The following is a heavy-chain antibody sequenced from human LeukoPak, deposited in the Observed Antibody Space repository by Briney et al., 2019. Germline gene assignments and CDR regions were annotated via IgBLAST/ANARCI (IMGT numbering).Heavy chain of an antibody. CDR2: IKQDGSEK. Sequence: GGSLRLSCAASGFTFSSYWMSWVRQAPGKGLEWVANIKQDGSEKYYVDSVKGRFTISRDNAKNSLYLQMNSLRAEDTAVYYCATYIAAAGPQPYYYYYYMGVWGKGTTVTVSS. CDR1: GFTFSSYW. D-gene: IGHD6-13*01. V-gene: IGHV3-7*01. J-gene: IGHJ6*03. CDR3: ATYIAAAGPQPYYYYYYMGV.